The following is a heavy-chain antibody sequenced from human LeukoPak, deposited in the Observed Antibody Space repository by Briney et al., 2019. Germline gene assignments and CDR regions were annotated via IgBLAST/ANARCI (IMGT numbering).Heavy chain of an antibody. Sequence: ASVKVSCKVSGYTLTELSMHWVRQAPGKGLEWMGGFDPEDGETIYAQKFQGRVTMTEDTSTDTAYMELSSLRSEDTAVYYCATFWGRLKVLDYGMDVWGQGTTVTVSS. V-gene: IGHV1-24*01. J-gene: IGHJ6*02. CDR1: GYTLTELS. CDR2: FDPEDGET. CDR3: ATFWGRLKVLDYGMDV. D-gene: IGHD3-16*01.